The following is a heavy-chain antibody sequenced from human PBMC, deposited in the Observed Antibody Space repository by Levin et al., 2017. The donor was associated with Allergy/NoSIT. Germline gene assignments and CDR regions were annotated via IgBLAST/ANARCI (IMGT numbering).Heavy chain of an antibody. CDR3: ARRVTMIVVVITTEWFDP. J-gene: IGHJ5*02. V-gene: IGHV4-39*01. Sequence: PSETLSLTCTVSGGSISSSSYYWGWIRQPPGKGLEWIGSIYYSGSTYYNPSLKSRVTISVDTSKNQFSLKLSSVTAADTAVYYCARRVTMIVVVITTEWFDPWGQGTLVTVSS. CDR1: GGSISSSSYY. CDR2: IYYSGST. D-gene: IGHD3-22*01.